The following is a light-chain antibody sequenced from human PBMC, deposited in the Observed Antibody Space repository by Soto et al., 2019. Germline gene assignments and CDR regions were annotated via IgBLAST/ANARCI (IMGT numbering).Light chain of an antibody. J-gene: IGLJ2*01. CDR2: EVN. CDR3: SSYDGDHNFLL. CDR1: SSNVGEYDY. Sequence: QSALTQPPSASGSRGQSVTISCTGASSNVGEYDYVSWYQQYPGEVPKLIIFEVNKRPSGVPDRFSGSKSGNTASLTISGLQTEDEADYYCSSYDGDHNFLLFGGGTKLPS. V-gene: IGLV2-8*01.